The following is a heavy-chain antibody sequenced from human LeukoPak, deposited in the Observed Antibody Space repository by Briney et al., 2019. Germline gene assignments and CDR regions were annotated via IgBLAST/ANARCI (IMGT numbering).Heavy chain of an antibody. V-gene: IGHV4-34*01. CDR1: GGSFSGYY. J-gene: IGHJ6*03. CDR3: ARRDFWSGYYTRAYYYMDI. D-gene: IGHD3-3*01. CDR2: INHSGST. Sequence: SETLSLTCAVYGGSFSGYYWSWIRQPPGKGLEWIGEINHSGSTNYNPSLKSRVTISVDTSKNQFSLKLSSVTAADTAVYYCARRDFWSGYYTRAYYYMDIWGKGTTVTVSS.